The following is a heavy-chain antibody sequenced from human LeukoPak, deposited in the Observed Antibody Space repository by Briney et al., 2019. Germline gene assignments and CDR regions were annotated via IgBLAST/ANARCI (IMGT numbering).Heavy chain of an antibody. CDR1: GFTLSSYA. CDR3: AKDYRDTLLFQPLVNVFFDC. J-gene: IGHJ4*02. CDR2: ITAGGTP. V-gene: IGHV3-23*01. D-gene: IGHD2/OR15-2a*01. Sequence: PGGSLRLSCAASGFTLSSYAMSWGRQAPAKGLEWVSGITAGGTPHYADSVKGRFTISRDNSKNTVHLEMNSLRADDTAVYYCAKDYRDTLLFQPLVNVFFDCWGQGTLVTVSS.